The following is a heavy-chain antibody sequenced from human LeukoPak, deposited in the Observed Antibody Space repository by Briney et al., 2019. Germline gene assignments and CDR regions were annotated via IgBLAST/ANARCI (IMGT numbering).Heavy chain of an antibody. CDR2: IFGSGGSL. CDR3: GKTTVGYSSGQKPAWPVDY. CDR1: GFTFGSHA. V-gene: IGHV3-23*01. D-gene: IGHD5-18*01. Sequence: GGSLRLSCEASGFTFGSHAMYWVRQAPGKGLERVAGIFGSGGSLHYADPVKGRFTISRDNSRNTVYLQINSLRAEDTAVYYCGKTTVGYSSGQKPAWPVDYWGQGTLVTVSS. J-gene: IGHJ4*02.